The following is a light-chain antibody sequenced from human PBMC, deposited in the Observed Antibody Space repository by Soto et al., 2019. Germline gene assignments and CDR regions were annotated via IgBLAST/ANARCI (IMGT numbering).Light chain of an antibody. CDR3: GTWDSSLIAL. CDR2: ENS. CDR1: SSNIGSND. Sequence: QSVLTQPPSVSAAPGQKVTISCSGNSSNIGSNDVSWYQQLPGKAPKLLIYENSQRPSGIPDRFSGSKSGTSATLSITGLQTGDEADYYCGTWDSSLIALFGTGTKVTVL. V-gene: IGLV1-51*02. J-gene: IGLJ1*01.